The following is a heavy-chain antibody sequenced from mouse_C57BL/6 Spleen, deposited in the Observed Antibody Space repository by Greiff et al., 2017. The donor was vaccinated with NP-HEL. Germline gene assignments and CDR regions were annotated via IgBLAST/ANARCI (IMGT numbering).Heavy chain of an antibody. CDR3: AREGYGSSYVNYAMDY. CDR2: INYDGSST. D-gene: IGHD1-1*01. CDR1: GFTFSDYY. Sequence: EVKLVESEGGLVQPGSSMKLSCTASGFTFSDYYMAWVRQVPEKGLEWVANINYDGSSTYYLDSLKSRFIISRDNAKNILYLQMSSLKSEDTATYYCAREGYGSSYVNYAMDYWGQGTSVTVSS. J-gene: IGHJ4*01. V-gene: IGHV5-16*01.